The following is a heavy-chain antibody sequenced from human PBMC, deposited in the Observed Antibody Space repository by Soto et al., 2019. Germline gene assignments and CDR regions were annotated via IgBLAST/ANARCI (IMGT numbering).Heavy chain of an antibody. CDR3: VRVYGEIDY. J-gene: IGHJ4*02. D-gene: IGHD4-17*01. Sequence: GASVKVSCKASGYTFTNYDINWVRQATGQGLEWMGWMNPKSGNTGSAQQFQGRVILTRSTSISTAYMELSSLRSEDTAVYYCVRVYGEIDYWGQGTLVTVS. V-gene: IGHV1-8*01. CDR1: GYTFTNYD. CDR2: MNPKSGNT.